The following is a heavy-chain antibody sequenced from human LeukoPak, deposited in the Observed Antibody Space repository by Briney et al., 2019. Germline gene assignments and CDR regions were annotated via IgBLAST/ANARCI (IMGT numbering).Heavy chain of an antibody. CDR1: GGSIRSYF. J-gene: IGHJ5*02. D-gene: IGHD6-19*01. CDR2: ISKSGTT. CDR3: ASQPNSSGWSHNWFDP. V-gene: IGHV4-4*07. Sequence: TPSETLSLTCTVSGGSIRSYFWSWIRQPAGKGLEWIGRISKSGTTNYNPSLKSRVTMSVDTSKNQFSLRLTSVTAADTAVYYCASQPNSSGWSHNWFDPWGQGTLVTVSS.